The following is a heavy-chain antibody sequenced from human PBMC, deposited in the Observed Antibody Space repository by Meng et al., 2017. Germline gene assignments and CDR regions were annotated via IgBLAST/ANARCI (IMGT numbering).Heavy chain of an antibody. CDR1: GYTFTGYY. Sequence: AAVKVSCKASGYTFTGYYMHCVRQAPGQGLEWMGWINPNSGGTNYALKFQGRVTMIRDTSISTAHMELSRLRSDDTAVYCCAREEDIVVVPAAKASDYWGQGTLVTVSS. CDR2: INPNSGGT. CDR3: AREEDIVVVPAAKASDY. J-gene: IGHJ4*02. V-gene: IGHV1-2*02. D-gene: IGHD2-2*01.